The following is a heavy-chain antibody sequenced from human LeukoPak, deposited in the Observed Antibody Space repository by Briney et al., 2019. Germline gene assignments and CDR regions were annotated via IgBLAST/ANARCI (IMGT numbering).Heavy chain of an antibody. CDR3: ARVSRHGSRYFYDDY. Sequence: GGSLRLSCAASGFTFSSYAMHWVRQTTGKGLEWVSSIGISGGTDYSDSVKGRFIMSRDNAKNSLYLQMNSLSAEDTAVYYCARVSRHGSRYFYDDYWGQGTLVAVSS. CDR2: IGISGGT. J-gene: IGHJ4*02. D-gene: IGHD3-22*01. V-gene: IGHV3-13*04. CDR1: GFTFSSYA.